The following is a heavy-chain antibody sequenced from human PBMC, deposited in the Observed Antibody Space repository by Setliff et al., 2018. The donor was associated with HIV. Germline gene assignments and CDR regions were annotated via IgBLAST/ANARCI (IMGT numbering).Heavy chain of an antibody. V-gene: IGHV1-69*13. Sequence: ASVKVSCKASGGTFSNYAISWVRQAPGQGLEWMGGIIPIFGSTKYAQKLQDRVTITADESTYTADMELSSLRSEDTAVYYCARLWLHYGDDIPKFDPWGQGTLVTVSS. J-gene: IGHJ5*02. CDR2: IIPIFGST. CDR3: ARLWLHYGDDIPKFDP. CDR1: GGTFSNYA. D-gene: IGHD4-17*01.